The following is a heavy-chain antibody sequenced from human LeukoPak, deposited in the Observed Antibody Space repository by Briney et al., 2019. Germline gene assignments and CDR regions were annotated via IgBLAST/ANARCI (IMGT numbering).Heavy chain of an antibody. V-gene: IGHV4-59*11. Sequence: SETLSLTCTVSGGSISSHYWSWIRQPPGKGLEWIGYIYYSGSTNHNPSLKSRVTISVDTSKNQFSLKLSSVTAADTAVYYCARGKEGYSSSWYPSGKTKRYYYYMDVWGKGTTVTVSS. CDR2: IYYSGST. D-gene: IGHD6-13*01. CDR3: ARGKEGYSSSWYPSGKTKRYYYYMDV. CDR1: GGSISSHY. J-gene: IGHJ6*03.